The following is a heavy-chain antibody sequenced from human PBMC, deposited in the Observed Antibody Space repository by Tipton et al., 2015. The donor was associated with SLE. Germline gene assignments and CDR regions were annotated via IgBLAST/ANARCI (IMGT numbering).Heavy chain of an antibody. V-gene: IGHV4-59*12. CDR2: IYYSGST. CDR1: GGSISSYY. J-gene: IGHJ4*02. CDR3: AGHFVGRDY. Sequence: TLSLTCTVSGGSISSYYWSWIRQPPGKGLEWIGYIYYSGSTNSNPSLKSRVTISVGTSKNQFSLKLSSVTAADTAVYYGAGHFVGRDYWGQGTLVTVSS. D-gene: IGHD3-3*02.